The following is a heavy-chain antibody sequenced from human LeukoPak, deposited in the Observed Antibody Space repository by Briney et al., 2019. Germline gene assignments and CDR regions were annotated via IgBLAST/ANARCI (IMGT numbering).Heavy chain of an antibody. J-gene: IGHJ4*02. Sequence: SETLSLTCAVSGGSISSSNWWSWVRQPPGKGLEWIGEIYHSGSTNYNPSLKSRVTISVDKSKNQFSLKLSSVTAADTAVYYCAGRYSSGYFEIDYWGQGTLVTVSS. CDR1: GGSISSSNW. CDR2: IYHSGST. CDR3: AGRYSSGYFEIDY. D-gene: IGHD3-22*01. V-gene: IGHV4-4*02.